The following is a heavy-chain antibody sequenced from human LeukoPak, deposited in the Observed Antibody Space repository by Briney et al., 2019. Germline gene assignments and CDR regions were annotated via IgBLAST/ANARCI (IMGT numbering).Heavy chain of an antibody. CDR3: ANHRSAFEF. CDR2: SNGSATAHIT. Sequence: GGSLRLSCADSGFPFSTYGMSWVRQSPGKGLEWVSASNGSATAHITNYTDSVKGRFTISRDNDKNTLYLQMNSLRVEDTAVYYCANHRSAFEFWGHGTLVTVSS. CDR1: GFPFSTYG. V-gene: IGHV3-23*01. J-gene: IGHJ5*01.